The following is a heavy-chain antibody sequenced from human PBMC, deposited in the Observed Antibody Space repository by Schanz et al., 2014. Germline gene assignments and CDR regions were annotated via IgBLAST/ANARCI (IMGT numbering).Heavy chain of an antibody. CDR1: GFTFSSYR. V-gene: IGHV3-21*01. Sequence: EVQLVESGGGLVKPGGSLRLSCAASGFTFSSYRMNWVRQAPGKGLEWVSSISRSSSSIYYADSVKGRFTISRDNAKNSLYLQMHSLRAEDMAVYHCARGRSLGWCDYWGQGTLVTVSS. J-gene: IGHJ4*02. D-gene: IGHD2-21*01. CDR3: ARGRSLGWCDY. CDR2: ISRSSSSI.